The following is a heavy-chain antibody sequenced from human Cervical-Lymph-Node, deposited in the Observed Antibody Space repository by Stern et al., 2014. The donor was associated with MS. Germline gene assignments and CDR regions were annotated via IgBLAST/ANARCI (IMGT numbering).Heavy chain of an antibody. J-gene: IGHJ4*02. D-gene: IGHD6-19*01. V-gene: IGHV7-4-1*01. CDR1: GYTFTTYP. CDR3: HLFDY. CDR2: ISTDTGNP. Sequence: QMQLVQSGSELKKPGASVKVSCKASGYTFTTYPMNWVRQAPGQGLEWMGWISTDTGNPTYAQGFTGRFVFSLDTSVSTAYYCARLAYTSAYYGERLHLFDYWGQGTLVAVSS.